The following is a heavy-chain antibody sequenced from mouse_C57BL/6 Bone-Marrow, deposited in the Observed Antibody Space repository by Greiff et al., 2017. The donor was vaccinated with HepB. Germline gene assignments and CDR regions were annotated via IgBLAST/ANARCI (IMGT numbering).Heavy chain of an antibody. J-gene: IGHJ2*01. V-gene: IGHV1-52*01. Sequence: QVQLQQPGAELVRPGSSVKLSCKASGYTFTSYWMHWVKQRPIQGLEWIGNIDPSDSETHYNQKFKDKATLTVDKSSSTAYMQLSSLTSEDSAVYYCARSGDCLGTFDYWGQGTTLTVSS. D-gene: IGHD3-3*01. CDR1: GYTFTSYW. CDR2: IDPSDSET. CDR3: ARSGDCLGTFDY.